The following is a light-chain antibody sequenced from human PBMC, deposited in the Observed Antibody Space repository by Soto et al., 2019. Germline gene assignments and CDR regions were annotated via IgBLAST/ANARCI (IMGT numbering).Light chain of an antibody. J-gene: IGKJ1*01. Sequence: EIVMRQSPATLSVSPGKRATLSCRASQSVSSNLAWYQQKPGQAPRLLIYGASTRATGIPARFSGSGSGTEFTLTISCLKSEDFAASYCQKYNQWLPTFGQVTKV. V-gene: IGKV3-15*01. CDR3: QKYNQWLPT. CDR2: GAS. CDR1: QSVSSN.